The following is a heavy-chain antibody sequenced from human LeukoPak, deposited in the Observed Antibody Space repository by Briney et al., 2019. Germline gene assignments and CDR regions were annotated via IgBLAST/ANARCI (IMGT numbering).Heavy chain of an antibody. Sequence: GGSLRLSCAASGFTFSSYAMSWVRQAPGKGLEWVSAISGSGGSTYYADSMKGRFTISRDNSKNMLYLQMNSLRAEDTAVYYCAKEGMDNWNIFDYWGQGTLVTVSS. J-gene: IGHJ4*02. CDR2: ISGSGGST. V-gene: IGHV3-23*01. CDR3: AKEGMDNWNIFDY. CDR1: GFTFSSYA. D-gene: IGHD1-20*01.